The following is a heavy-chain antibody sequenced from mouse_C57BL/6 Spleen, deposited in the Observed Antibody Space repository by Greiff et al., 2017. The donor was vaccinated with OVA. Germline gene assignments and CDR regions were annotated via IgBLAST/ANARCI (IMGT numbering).Heavy chain of an antibody. J-gene: IGHJ1*03. CDR3: ARSDYLYWYFDV. D-gene: IGHD5-5*01. Sequence: QVQLQQPGAELVRPGTSVKLSCKASGYTFTSYWMHWVKQRPGQGLEWIGVIDPSDSYTNYNQKFKGKATLTVDTSSSTAYMQLSSLTSEDSAVYYCARSDYLYWYFDVWGTGTTVTVSS. V-gene: IGHV1-59*01. CDR2: IDPSDSYT. CDR1: GYTFTSYW.